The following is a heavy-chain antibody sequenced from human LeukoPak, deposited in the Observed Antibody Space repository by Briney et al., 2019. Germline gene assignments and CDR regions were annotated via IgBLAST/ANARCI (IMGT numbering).Heavy chain of an antibody. CDR3: AREGWDQRDTAAFDR. V-gene: IGHV1-2*02. Sequence: ASVKVSCKASGYTFTAYYLHWVRQAPGQGLEWMGWINPNSGDRNSAQKFQGRVTMTRDTSISAVYMELSRLGPDDTAVYYCAREGWDQRDTAAFDRWGQGTLVTVSS. D-gene: IGHD6-19*01. CDR2: INPNSGDR. CDR1: GYTFTAYY. J-gene: IGHJ4*02.